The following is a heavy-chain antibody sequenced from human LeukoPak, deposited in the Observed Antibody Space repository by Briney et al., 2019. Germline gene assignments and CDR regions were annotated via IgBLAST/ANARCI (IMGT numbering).Heavy chain of an antibody. Sequence: GESLKISCKGSGYTFTNYYIGWVRQTPGKGLEWMGIISPGDSDDRYSPSFQGQVTISADKSISTAYLRWSSLKASDTAMYYCARRYCSSTSCNPYFFDYWGQGTLVTVSS. J-gene: IGHJ4*02. CDR2: ISPGDSDD. CDR1: GYTFTNYY. V-gene: IGHV5-51*01. CDR3: ARRYCSSTSCNPYFFDY. D-gene: IGHD2-2*01.